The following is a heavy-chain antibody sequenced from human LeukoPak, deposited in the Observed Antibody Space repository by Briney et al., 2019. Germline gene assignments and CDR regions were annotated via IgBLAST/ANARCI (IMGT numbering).Heavy chain of an antibody. V-gene: IGHV3-30-3*01. D-gene: IGHD2-2*01. CDR3: ARDAPYCSSTSCYYYYYMDV. J-gene: IGHJ6*03. CDR1: GFTFSSYA. Sequence: PGRSLRLSCAASGFTFSSYAMHWVRQAPGKGLEWVAVISYDGSNKYYADSVKGRFTISRDNSKNTLYLQMNSLRAEDTAVYYCARDAPYCSSTSCYYYYYMDVWGKGTTVTVSS. CDR2: ISYDGSNK.